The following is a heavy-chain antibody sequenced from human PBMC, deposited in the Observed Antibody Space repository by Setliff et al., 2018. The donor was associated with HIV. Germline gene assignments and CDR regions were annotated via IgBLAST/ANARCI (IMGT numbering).Heavy chain of an antibody. CDR3: ARFRKFQLVGALDY. J-gene: IGHJ4*02. D-gene: IGHD1-26*01. V-gene: IGHV1-8*02. CDR2: MTPYSGNT. CDR1: GYTFTNYY. Sequence: ASVKVSCKASGYTFTNYYMHWVRQAPGHGLEWMGWMTPYSGNTGYAQKFQGRVTMTRNTSISTAYMELSSLRSEDTAVYYCARFRKFQLVGALDYWGQGTLVTVSS.